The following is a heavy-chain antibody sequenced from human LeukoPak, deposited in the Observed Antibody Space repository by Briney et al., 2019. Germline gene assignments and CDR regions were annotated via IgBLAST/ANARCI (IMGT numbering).Heavy chain of an antibody. CDR2: ISGSGGST. V-gene: IGHV3-23*01. Sequence: PGGSLRLSCAASGFTFSGYAMSWVRQAPGKGLEWVSAISGSGGSTYYADSVKGRFTISRDNSKNTLYLQMNSLRAEDTAVYYCAGPYDSSDFQFYFQHWGQGTLVTVSS. J-gene: IGHJ1*01. CDR1: GFTFSGYA. CDR3: AGPYDSSDFQFYFQH. D-gene: IGHD3-22*01.